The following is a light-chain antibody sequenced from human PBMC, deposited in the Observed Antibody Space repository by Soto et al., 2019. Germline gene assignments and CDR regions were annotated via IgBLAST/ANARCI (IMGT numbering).Light chain of an antibody. CDR2: EVN. J-gene: IGLJ1*01. CDR3: NSYTNRYTFV. CDR1: SSDVGGYNY. Sequence: QSVLTQPASVSGSPGQPITISCTGTSSDVGGYNYVSWYQQHPGKAPKLIIYEVNNRPSEVSNRFSGSKSGNTASLTISGLQPEDEADYYCNSYTNRYTFVLGTGTKVTVL. V-gene: IGLV2-14*01.